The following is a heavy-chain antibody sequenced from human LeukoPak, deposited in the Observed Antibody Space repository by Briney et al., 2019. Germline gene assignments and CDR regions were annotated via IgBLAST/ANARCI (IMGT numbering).Heavy chain of an antibody. V-gene: IGHV4-4*07. Sequence: SETLSLTCTVSGGSISSYYWSWIRQPAGKGLEWIGRIYTSGSTNYNPSLKSRVTMSVDTSKNQFSLKLSSVTAADTAVYYCARDLDYTARALEGYYYYHYMDVWGKGTTVTVSS. J-gene: IGHJ6*03. CDR1: GGSISSYY. D-gene: IGHD6-6*01. CDR3: ARDLDYTARALEGYYYYHYMDV. CDR2: IYTSGST.